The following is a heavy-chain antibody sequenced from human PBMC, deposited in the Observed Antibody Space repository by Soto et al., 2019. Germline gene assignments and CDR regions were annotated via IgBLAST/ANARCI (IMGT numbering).Heavy chain of an antibody. Sequence: GESLKISCKGSGYNFANFWIGWVREMPGKGLEWMGMIFPGDSDTKNSPSLEGQITMSVDKSDSSAYLQWRSLKASDTAIYYCAADYSTGLDAFDIWGQGTMVTVSS. CDR3: AADYSTGLDAFDI. D-gene: IGHD2-8*02. V-gene: IGHV5-51*01. CDR2: IFPGDSDT. J-gene: IGHJ3*02. CDR1: GYNFANFW.